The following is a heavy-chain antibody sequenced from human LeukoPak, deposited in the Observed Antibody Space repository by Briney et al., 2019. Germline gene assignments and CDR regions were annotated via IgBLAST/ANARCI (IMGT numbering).Heavy chain of an antibody. CDR1: GFTFSSYW. Sequence: GGSLRLSCAASGFTFSSYWMHWVRQAPGKGLVWVSRINSDASTTSYADSVKGRFTISRDSAKNTLHLQMNSLRAEDTAVYYCTRVAGSGSVDWGQGTLVTVSS. J-gene: IGHJ4*02. D-gene: IGHD1-26*01. V-gene: IGHV3-74*01. CDR2: INSDASTT. CDR3: TRVAGSGSVD.